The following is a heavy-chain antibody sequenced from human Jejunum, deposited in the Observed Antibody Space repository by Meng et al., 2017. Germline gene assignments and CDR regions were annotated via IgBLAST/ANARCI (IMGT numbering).Heavy chain of an antibody. V-gene: IGHV4-34*01. J-gene: IGHJ2*01. CDR2: INHSGST. CDR3: ARYGGSGSYWHFDP. D-gene: IGHD3-10*01. CDR1: VGSFSGYY. Sequence: QVQLQQWGAGLLKPSETLSLTCAVYVGSFSGYYWTWIRQPPGKGLEWIGEINHSGSTNYNPSLKSRVTMSIDTSKIQFSLKLSSVTAADAAVYYCARYGGSGSYWHFDPWGRGTLVIVSS.